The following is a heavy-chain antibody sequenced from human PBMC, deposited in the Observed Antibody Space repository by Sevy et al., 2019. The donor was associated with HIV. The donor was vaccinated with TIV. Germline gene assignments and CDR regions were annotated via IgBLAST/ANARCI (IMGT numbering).Heavy chain of an antibody. CDR3: ARGNYVWGSYRYTNYFDY. J-gene: IGHJ4*02. D-gene: IGHD3-16*02. CDR1: GYTFTGYY. CDR2: INPNSGGT. V-gene: IGHV1-2*04. Sequence: ASVKVSCKASGYTFTGYYMHWVRQAPGQGLEWMGWINPNSGGTNYAQKFQGWVTMTRDTSISTAYMELSRLRSDDTAVYCCARGNYVWGSYRYTNYFDYWGQGTLVTVSS.